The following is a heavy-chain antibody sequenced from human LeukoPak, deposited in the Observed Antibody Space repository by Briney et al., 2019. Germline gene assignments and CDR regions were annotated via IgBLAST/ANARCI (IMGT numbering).Heavy chain of an antibody. J-gene: IGHJ4*02. Sequence: SEILSLTCTVSGGSISSSYWSWIRQPPGKGLEWIGYIYYSGNTNYNPSLKSRVTISVDTSKNQFSLKLTSVTAADTAVYYCARASRGHDYWGQGTLVTVSS. CDR3: ARASRGHDY. CDR1: GGSISSSY. V-gene: IGHV4-59*01. CDR2: IYYSGNT. D-gene: IGHD3-10*01.